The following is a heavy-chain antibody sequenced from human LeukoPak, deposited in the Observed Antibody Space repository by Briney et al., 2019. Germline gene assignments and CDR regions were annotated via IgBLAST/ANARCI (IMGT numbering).Heavy chain of an antibody. V-gene: IGHV4-31*03. Sequence: KSSETLSLTCTVSGGSISSGGYYWSWIRQHPGKGLGWIGYIYYSGSTYYNPSLKSRVTISVDTSKNQFSLKLSSVTAADTAVYYCATSSSWSRVPFDYWGQGTLVTVSS. CDR1: GGSISSGGYY. CDR3: ATSSSWSRVPFDY. D-gene: IGHD6-13*01. CDR2: IYYSGST. J-gene: IGHJ4*02.